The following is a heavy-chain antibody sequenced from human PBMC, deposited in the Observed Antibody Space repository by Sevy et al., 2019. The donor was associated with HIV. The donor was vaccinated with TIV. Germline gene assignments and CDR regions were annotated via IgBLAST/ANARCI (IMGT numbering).Heavy chain of an antibody. J-gene: IGHJ6*02. CDR1: GYSFTSYW. CDR3: ARIVYSSSWYYYYGMDV. Sequence: GESLKISCKGSGYSFTSYWIGWVRQMPGKGLEWMGIIYPGDSDTRYSPSFQGQVTISADKSISTAYLQWGSLKASDTAMYYCARIVYSSSWYYYYGMDVWGQGTTVTVSS. CDR2: IYPGDSDT. V-gene: IGHV5-51*01. D-gene: IGHD6-13*01.